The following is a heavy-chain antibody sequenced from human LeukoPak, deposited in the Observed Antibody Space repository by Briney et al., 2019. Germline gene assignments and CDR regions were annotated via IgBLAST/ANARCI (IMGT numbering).Heavy chain of an antibody. CDR2: ISYDGTNK. J-gene: IGHJ5*02. Sequence: PGGSLRLSCAASGFTFSIYAIHWVRQAPGKGLEWVAVISYDGTNKYYADAVKGRFTISRDNSKNTLYLQMNSLRAEDTAVYFCARVATGSYDWFDPWGQGTLVTVSS. CDR3: ARVATGSYDWFDP. CDR1: GFTFSIYA. D-gene: IGHD3-10*01. V-gene: IGHV3-30-3*01.